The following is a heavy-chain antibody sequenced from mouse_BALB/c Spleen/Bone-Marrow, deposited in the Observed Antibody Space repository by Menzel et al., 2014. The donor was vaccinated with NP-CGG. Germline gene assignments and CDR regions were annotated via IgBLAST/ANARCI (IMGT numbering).Heavy chain of an antibody. CDR3: SRLYYYGNFAY. Sequence: EVKVIESGGGLVQPGGSLKLSCAASGFDFSRYRMSWVRQAPGKGLEWIGEINPDSSTINYTPSLKDKFIISRDNAKNTLYLQMSKVRSEDTALYYCSRLYYYGNFAYWGQGTLVTVSA. J-gene: IGHJ3*01. D-gene: IGHD1-1*01. CDR2: INPDSSTI. V-gene: IGHV4-1*02. CDR1: GFDFSRYR.